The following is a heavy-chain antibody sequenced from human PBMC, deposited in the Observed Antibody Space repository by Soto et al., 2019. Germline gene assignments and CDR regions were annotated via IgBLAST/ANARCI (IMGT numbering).Heavy chain of an antibody. CDR1: GGSISNYY. Sequence: PSETLSLTCTVSGGSISNYYWSWIRQPPGKGLEWIGYIYYSGSTNYNPSLKSRVTFSVDTSKNQFSLKLSSVTAADTAVYYCARMIATAGTEYFDSWGQGTLVTAPQ. CDR2: IYYSGST. J-gene: IGHJ4*02. CDR3: ARMIATAGTEYFDS. D-gene: IGHD6-13*01. V-gene: IGHV4-59*01.